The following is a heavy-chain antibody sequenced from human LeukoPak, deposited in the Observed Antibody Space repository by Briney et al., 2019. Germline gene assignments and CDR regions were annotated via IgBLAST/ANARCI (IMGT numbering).Heavy chain of an antibody. CDR2: IWYDGSNK. D-gene: IGHD4-17*01. CDR3: VKVSDGDYYFDY. CDR1: GFAFRSYG. Sequence: PGRSLRVSCAASGFAFRSYGMHWVRQAPGKGLEWVAAIWYDGSNKYYADSVKGRFTISRDNSKNTLYLQMNSLRAEDTAMYYCVKVSDGDYYFDYWGQGTLVTVSS. V-gene: IGHV3-33*06. J-gene: IGHJ4*02.